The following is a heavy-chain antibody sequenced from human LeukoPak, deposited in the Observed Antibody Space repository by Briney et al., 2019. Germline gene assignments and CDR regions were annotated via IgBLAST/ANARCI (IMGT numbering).Heavy chain of an antibody. CDR1: GGTFSSYA. Sequence: ASVKVSCKASGGTFSSYAISWVRQAPGQGLEWMGGIIPIFGTANYAQKFQGRVTITADESTSTAYMELSSLRSEDTAVYYCARIRSEGSSWTYYFDYWGQGTLVTVSS. D-gene: IGHD6-13*01. CDR2: IIPIFGTA. J-gene: IGHJ4*02. CDR3: ARIRSEGSSWTYYFDY. V-gene: IGHV1-69*01.